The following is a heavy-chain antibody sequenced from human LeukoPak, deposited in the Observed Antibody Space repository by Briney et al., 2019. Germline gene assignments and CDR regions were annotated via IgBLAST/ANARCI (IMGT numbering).Heavy chain of an antibody. CDR2: ISGSGGST. J-gene: IGHJ3*02. Sequence: GGSLRLSCAASGFTFSSYAMSWVRQAPGKGLEWVSAISGSGGSTYYADSVKGRFTISRDNSKNTLYLQMNSLRAEDTAVYYCARDHIRFLEWLLENMVAFDIWGQGTMVTVSS. CDR3: ARDHIRFLEWLLENMVAFDI. D-gene: IGHD3-3*01. CDR1: GFTFSSYA. V-gene: IGHV3-23*01.